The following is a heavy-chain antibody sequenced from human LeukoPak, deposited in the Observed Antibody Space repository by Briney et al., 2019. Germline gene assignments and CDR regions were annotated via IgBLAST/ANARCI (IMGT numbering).Heavy chain of an antibody. CDR3: ASERIEMATTNSFDY. CDR2: INPNRGGT. D-gene: IGHD5-24*01. J-gene: IGHJ4*02. CDR1: GYTFTGYY. V-gene: IGHV1-2*02. Sequence: AAVKVSCKASGYTFTGYYMHWVRQAPGQGVEGMGWINPNRGGTNYAQKFQGRGTMTRDTSINTAYMELSRLRSDDTAVSYCASERIEMATTNSFDYWGQGTLVTVSS.